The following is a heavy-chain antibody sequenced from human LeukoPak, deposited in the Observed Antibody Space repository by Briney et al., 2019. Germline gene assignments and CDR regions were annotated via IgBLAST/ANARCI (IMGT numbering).Heavy chain of an antibody. Sequence: SETLSLTCAVYGGSFSGYYWSWIRQPPGKGLEWIGEINHSGSTNYNPSLKSRVTISVDTSKNQFSLKLSSVTAADTAVYYCARGVGRLRYCSSTSCSQDYWGQGTLVTLSS. J-gene: IGHJ4*02. CDR2: INHSGST. CDR1: GGSFSGYY. V-gene: IGHV4-34*01. CDR3: ARGVGRLRYCSSTSCSQDY. D-gene: IGHD2-2*01.